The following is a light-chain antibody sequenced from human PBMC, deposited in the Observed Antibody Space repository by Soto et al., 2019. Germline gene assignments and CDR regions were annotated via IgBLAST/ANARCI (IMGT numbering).Light chain of an antibody. CDR1: QSISSNY. Sequence: EIVLTQSPGTRSLSPGERATLSCRASQSISSNYFAWYQQKPGQAPRLLIYAASTRATGIPDRFSGSGSGTAFALTISRLEPEDFAVYYCQQYDTSPWTFGRGTKVEIK. CDR3: QQYDTSPWT. V-gene: IGKV3-20*01. J-gene: IGKJ1*01. CDR2: AAS.